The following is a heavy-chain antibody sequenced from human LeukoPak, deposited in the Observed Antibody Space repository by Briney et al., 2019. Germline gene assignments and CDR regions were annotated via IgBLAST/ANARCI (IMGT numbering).Heavy chain of an antibody. CDR2: IYTSGGT. V-gene: IGHV4-4*07. CDR3: ARAVGSGSFQTYYYYMDV. D-gene: IGHD3-10*01. J-gene: IGHJ6*03. Sequence: SETLSLTCTVSGGSISSYYWSWIRQPAGKGLEWIGRIYTSGGTNYNPSLKSRVTMSVDTSKNQFSLKLSSVTAADTAVYYCARAVGSGSFQTYYYYMDVWGKGTTVTIS. CDR1: GGSISSYY.